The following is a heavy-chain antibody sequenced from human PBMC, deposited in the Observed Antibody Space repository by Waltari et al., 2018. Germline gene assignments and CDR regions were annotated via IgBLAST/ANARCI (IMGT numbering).Heavy chain of an antibody. D-gene: IGHD3-10*01. CDR1: GFPFSTFV. V-gene: IGHV3-30*01. Sequence: HVQLVESGGGVVQRGMSLSLSCAASGFPFSTFVLLWVRQAPGRGLEWVAVLSNDGTGDDYADSVKGLFTSSRDNSKNTLYLQMNRLRAEDTALYYVACDLQRGVRTVSEFDYWGQGTLVTVSS. CDR2: LSNDGTGD. CDR3: ACDLQRGVRTVSEFDY. J-gene: IGHJ4*02.